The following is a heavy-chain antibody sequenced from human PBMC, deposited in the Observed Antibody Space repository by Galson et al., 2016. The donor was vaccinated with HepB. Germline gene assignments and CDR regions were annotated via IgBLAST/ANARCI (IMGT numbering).Heavy chain of an antibody. CDR2: IKQDGSEK. CDR1: GSAFGSYW. V-gene: IGHV3-7*01. J-gene: IGHJ4*02. D-gene: IGHD3-10*01. CDR3: AKGRGGVSIH. Sequence: SLRLSCAASGSAFGSYWMSWVRQAPGKGLEWVANIKQDGSEKYFVDSVKGRFTISRDNAKNSLYLQMNSLRAEDTAVYYCAKGRGGVSIHWGQGTLVTVSS.